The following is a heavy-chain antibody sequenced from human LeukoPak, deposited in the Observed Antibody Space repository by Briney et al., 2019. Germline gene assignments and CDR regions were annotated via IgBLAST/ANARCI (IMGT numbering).Heavy chain of an antibody. CDR1: GGSFSGYY. CDR3: ARVARDTYYYGSGSYWDENWFDP. J-gene: IGHJ5*02. Sequence: SEALSLTCAVYGGSFSGYYWSWIRQPPGKGLEWIGEISHSGSTYYNPSLKSRVTISVDTSKNQFSLKLSSVTAADTAVYYCARVARDTYYYGSGSYWDENWFDPWGQGTLVTVSS. V-gene: IGHV4-34*01. D-gene: IGHD3-10*01. CDR2: ISHSGST.